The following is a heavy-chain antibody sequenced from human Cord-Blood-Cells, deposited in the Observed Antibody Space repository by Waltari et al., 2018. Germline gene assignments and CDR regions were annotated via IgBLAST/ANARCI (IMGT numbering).Heavy chain of an antibody. V-gene: IGHV1-24*01. CDR1: GYTLTELS. CDR3: ATTHPVREMRSLAFDI. D-gene: IGHD3-16*01. Sequence: QVQLVQSGAEVKKPGASVKVSCKVSGYTLTELSMHWVRQAPGKGLEWMGGFEPEDGETSYAQKFQGRVTMTEDTSTDTAYMGLTSLRSEDTAVYYCATTHPVREMRSLAFDIWGQGTMVTVSS. CDR2: FEPEDGET. J-gene: IGHJ3*02.